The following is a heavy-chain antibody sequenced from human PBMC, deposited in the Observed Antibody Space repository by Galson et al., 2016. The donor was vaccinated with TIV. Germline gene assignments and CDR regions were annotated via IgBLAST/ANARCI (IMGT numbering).Heavy chain of an antibody. CDR2: IYYNGNT. CDR3: GRHPDCSNTPCFSLRAFDL. CDR1: GGSLSSSSYY. D-gene: IGHD2-2*01. J-gene: IGHJ3*01. V-gene: IGHV4-39*01. Sequence: SETLSLTCTVSGGSLSSSSYYWGCIRQSPGKGLEWLGSIYYNGNTFYNPSLESRVTISVDPSKNQFSLKLTFLTTADTALYFCGRHPDCSNTPCFSLRAFDLWGQGTMITVSS.